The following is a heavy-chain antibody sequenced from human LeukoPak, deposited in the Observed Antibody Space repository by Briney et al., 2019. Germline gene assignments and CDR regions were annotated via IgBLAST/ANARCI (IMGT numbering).Heavy chain of an antibody. J-gene: IGHJ4*02. D-gene: IGHD5-12*01. CDR3: ARDQEGGHDLGNFDY. Sequence: GASVKVSCKASGYTFTGYYMHWVRQAPGQGLEWMGWINPNSGGTNYAQKFQGRVTMTRDTSISTAYMELSRLRSDDTAVYYCARDQEGGHDLGNFDYWGQGTLVTVSS. V-gene: IGHV1-2*02. CDR1: GYTFTGYY. CDR2: INPNSGGT.